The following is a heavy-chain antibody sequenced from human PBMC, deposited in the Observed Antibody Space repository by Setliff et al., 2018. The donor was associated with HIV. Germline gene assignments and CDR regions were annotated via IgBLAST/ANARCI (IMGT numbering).Heavy chain of an antibody. D-gene: IGHD1-26*01. CDR2: VIYGGST. CDR1: GGSSSSTYY. Sequence: KPSETLSLTCTVSGGSSSSTYYWDWIRQPPGKGLEWIGSVIYGGSTYYRPSLKSRVTISLDTSKNQYSLRLTSVTAADTAVYLCARRGYSGSYYYFDYWGQGALVTVSS. J-gene: IGHJ4*02. V-gene: IGHV4-39*07. CDR3: ARRGYSGSYYYFDY.